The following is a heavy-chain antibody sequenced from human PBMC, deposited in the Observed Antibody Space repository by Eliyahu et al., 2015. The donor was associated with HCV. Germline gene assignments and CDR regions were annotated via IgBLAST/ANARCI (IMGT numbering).Heavy chain of an antibody. J-gene: IGHJ5*02. CDR2: VGPALGTP. Sequence: QVQLVQSGAEVKKPGSSVKVSCKASGGTFSSYTISWVRQAPGQGMGLRGGVGPALGTPNYAQKFQGRVTITADESTSTAYMDLSSLRSEDTAMYYCAIEGGSSGPRWFDPWGQGTLVTVSS. D-gene: IGHD3-22*01. V-gene: IGHV1-69*01. CDR1: GGTFSSYT. CDR3: AIEGGSSGPRWFDP.